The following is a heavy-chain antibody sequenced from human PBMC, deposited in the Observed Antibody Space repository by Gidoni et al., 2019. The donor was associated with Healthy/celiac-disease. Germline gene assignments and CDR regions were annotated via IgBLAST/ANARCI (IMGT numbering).Heavy chain of an antibody. D-gene: IGHD6-19*01. CDR2: IIPILVIA. Sequence: QVQLVQSGAEVKKPGSAVKVSCKASGGTFSSYTISWVRQAPGQGLEWLGRIIPILVIANYAQNFQGRVTITADKSTITAYMELSSLRSEDTAVYYCARGAGAVAGYYFDYWGQGTLVTVSS. V-gene: IGHV1-69*02. CDR1: GGTFSSYT. J-gene: IGHJ4*02. CDR3: ARGAGAVAGYYFDY.